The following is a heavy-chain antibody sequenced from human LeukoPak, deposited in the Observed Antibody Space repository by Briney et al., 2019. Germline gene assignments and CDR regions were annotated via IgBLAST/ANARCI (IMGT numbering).Heavy chain of an antibody. D-gene: IGHD2-2*01. J-gene: IGHJ4*02. CDR1: GFTLSRYG. V-gene: IGHV3-64D*06. CDR3: VKGYCSSISCSLIDY. Sequence: GGSLRLSCSASGFTLSRYGMHWVRQAPGKGLEYVSGISSNGGSTNYADSVKGRFTISRDDSKNTLHLQMSSLRAEDTAVYYCVKGYCSSISCSLIDYGGQGTLVTVSS. CDR2: ISSNGGST.